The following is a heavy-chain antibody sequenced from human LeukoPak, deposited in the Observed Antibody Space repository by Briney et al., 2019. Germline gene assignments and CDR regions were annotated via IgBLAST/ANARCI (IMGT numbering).Heavy chain of an antibody. V-gene: IGHV3-11*01. D-gene: IGHD3-22*01. CDR2: ISSSGSTI. CDR1: GFTFSDYY. J-gene: IGHJ4*02. CDR3: ARYSTYYYDSSGLY. Sequence: GRSLRLSCAASGFTFSDYYMSWIRQAPGKGLEWVSYISSSGSTIYYADSVKGRFTISRDNAKNSLYLQMNSLRAEDTAVYYCARYSTYYYDSSGLYWGQGTLVTVSS.